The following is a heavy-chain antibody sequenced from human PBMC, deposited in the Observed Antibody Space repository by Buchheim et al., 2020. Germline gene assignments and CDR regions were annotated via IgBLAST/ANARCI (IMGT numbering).Heavy chain of an antibody. CDR1: GGSISSGDYY. V-gene: IGHV4-30-4*01. D-gene: IGHD1-1*01. Sequence: QVQLQESGPGLVKPSQTLSLTCTVSGGSISSGDYYWSWIRQHPGKGLEWIGYIYYSGSTSYNPSLKSRVTISVDTSKNHFSLKLSSVTAADTAVYYCARDHGWERQDYYYYGMDVWGQGTT. CDR3: ARDHGWERQDYYYYGMDV. J-gene: IGHJ6*02. CDR2: IYYSGST.